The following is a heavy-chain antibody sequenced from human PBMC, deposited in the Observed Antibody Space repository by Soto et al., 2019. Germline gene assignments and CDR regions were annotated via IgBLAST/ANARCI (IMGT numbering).Heavy chain of an antibody. V-gene: IGHV4-39*01. CDR2: IYYSGST. CDR3: WGGYDIWAGYYYGVDV. Sequence: PSDTLSLTCTVSGGSISSSSYYWAWIRQPPGKGLEWIGSIYYSGSTYYNPSLKSRVTISVDTSKNQFSLKLSSVTAADTAVYYCWGGYDIWAGYYYGVDVWGQGRTVTVAS. J-gene: IGHJ6*02. D-gene: IGHD5-12*01. CDR1: GGSISSSSYY.